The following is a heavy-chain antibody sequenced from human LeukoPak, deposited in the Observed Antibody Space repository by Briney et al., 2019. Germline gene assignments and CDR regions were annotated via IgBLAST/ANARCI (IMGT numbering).Heavy chain of an antibody. CDR3: ARDTTIHYGMDV. D-gene: IGHD3-3*01. Sequence: QPGGSLRLSCAASGFTFSSYEMNWVRQAPGKGLEWVSYISSSGSTIYYADSVKGRFTISRDNAKNSLYPQMNSLRAEDTAVYYCARDTTIHYGMDVWGQGTTVTVPS. CDR2: ISSSGSTI. CDR1: GFTFSSYE. V-gene: IGHV3-48*03. J-gene: IGHJ6*02.